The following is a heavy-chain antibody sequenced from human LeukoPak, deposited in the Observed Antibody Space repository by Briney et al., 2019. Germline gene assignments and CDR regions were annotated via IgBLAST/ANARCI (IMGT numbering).Heavy chain of an antibody. CDR1: GGSISSYY. J-gene: IGHJ5*02. Sequence: SETLSLTCTVSGGSISSYYWSWIRQPPGKGLEWIGYIYYSGSTNYNPSLKSRVTISVDTSKNQFSLKLSSVTAADTAVYYCARGLLEYSSSGLNWFDPWGQGTLVTVSS. D-gene: IGHD6-6*01. CDR2: IYYSGST. CDR3: ARGLLEYSSSGLNWFDP. V-gene: IGHV4-59*01.